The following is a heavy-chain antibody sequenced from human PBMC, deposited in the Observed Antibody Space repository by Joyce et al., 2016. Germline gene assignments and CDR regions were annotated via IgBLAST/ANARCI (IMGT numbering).Heavy chain of an antibody. J-gene: IGHJ4*02. CDR1: GASVSSGGYS. CDR2: IYHHESP. Sequence: QLQLQESGSGLVKPSQTLSLTCAVSGASVSSGGYSWSWIRQTPGKGLEWIGYIYHHESPYYNPSLKSRVAISVDRSKNQFSLKLASGTAADTAVYYCASGFNFKGRSFFDYWGQGALVTVSS. V-gene: IGHV4-30-2*01. D-gene: IGHD3-10*01. CDR3: ASGFNFKGRSFFDY.